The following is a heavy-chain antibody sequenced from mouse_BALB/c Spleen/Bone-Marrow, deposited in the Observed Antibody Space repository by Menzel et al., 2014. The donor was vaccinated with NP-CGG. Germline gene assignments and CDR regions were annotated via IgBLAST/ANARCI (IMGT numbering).Heavy chain of an antibody. J-gene: IGHJ3*01. CDR3: AYCGSSYGWFAY. CDR2: ISYDGSN. CDR1: GYSITSGYY. D-gene: IGHD1-1*01. Sequence: VQLKESGPGLVKPSQSLSLTCSVTGYSITSGYYWNWLRQFPGNILEWMGYISYDGSNNYNPSLKNRISITRDTSKNQFFLKLKSGTTDDAATYYCAYCGSSYGWFAYWGQGTPVTVSA. V-gene: IGHV3-6*02.